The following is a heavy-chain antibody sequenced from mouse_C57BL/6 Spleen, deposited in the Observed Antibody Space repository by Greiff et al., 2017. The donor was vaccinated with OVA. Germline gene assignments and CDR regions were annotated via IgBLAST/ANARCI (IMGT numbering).Heavy chain of an antibody. V-gene: IGHV1-82*01. D-gene: IGHD1-1*01. CDR2: IYPGDGDT. CDR1: GYAFSSSW. J-gene: IGHJ2*01. Sequence: VQLQQSGPELVKPGASVKISCKASGYAFSSSWMNWVKQRPGKGLEWIGRIYPGDGDTNYNGKFKGKATLTADKSSSTAYMQLSSLTSEDSAVYFCARDFTTVVAKGYWGQGTTLTVSS. CDR3: ARDFTTVVAKGY.